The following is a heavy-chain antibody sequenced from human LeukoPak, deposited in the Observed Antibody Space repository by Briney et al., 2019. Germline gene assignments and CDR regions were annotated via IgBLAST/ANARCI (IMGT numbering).Heavy chain of an antibody. V-gene: IGHV1-2*02. CDR1: GYTFTGYY. Sequence: ASVKVSRKASGYTFTGYYVHWVRQAPGQGLEWMGWINPNSGGTNYAQKFQGRVTMTRDTSISTAYMELSRLKSDDTAVYYCARGSFSADAPLVLDYFHHWGQGTLATVSS. J-gene: IGHJ1*01. D-gene: IGHD5-18*01. CDR2: INPNSGGT. CDR3: ARGSFSADAPLVLDYFHH.